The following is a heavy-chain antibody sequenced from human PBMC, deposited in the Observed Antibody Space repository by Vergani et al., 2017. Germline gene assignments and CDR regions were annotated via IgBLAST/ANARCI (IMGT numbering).Heavy chain of an antibody. J-gene: IGHJ6*03. D-gene: IGHD6-13*01. CDR1: GYTFTGYY. CDR2: INPNSGGP. V-gene: IGHV1-2*04. Sequence: QVQLVQSGAEVKKPGASVKVSCKASGYTFTGYYMHWVRQAPGQGLEWMGWINPNSGGPNYAQKFQGWVTMTRDTSISTAYMALSRVRSDDTAVYYCARESTGSSWYLGPDYYYYMDVWGKGTTVTVS. CDR3: ARESTGSSWYLGPDYYYYMDV.